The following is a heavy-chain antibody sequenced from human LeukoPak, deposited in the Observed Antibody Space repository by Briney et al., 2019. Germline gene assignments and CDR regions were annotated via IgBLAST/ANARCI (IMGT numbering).Heavy chain of an antibody. CDR3: ARDNRDGCNHEIDY. CDR2: INPNSGGT. CDR1: GYTFTGYY. V-gene: IGHV1-2*04. D-gene: IGHD5-24*01. J-gene: IGHJ4*02. Sequence: ASVKVSCKASGYTFTGYYMHWVRQAPGQGLEWMGWINPNSGGTNYAQKFQGWVTMTRDTSISTAYMELSRLRSDDTAVYYCARDNRDGCNHEIDYWGQGTLVTVSS.